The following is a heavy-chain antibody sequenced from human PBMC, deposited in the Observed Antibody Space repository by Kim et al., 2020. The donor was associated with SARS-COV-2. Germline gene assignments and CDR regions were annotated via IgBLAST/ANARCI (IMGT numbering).Heavy chain of an antibody. CDR3: ARGYSYGYLSHFQH. Sequence: ASVKVSCKASGYTFTGYYMHWVRQAPGQGLEWMGWINPNSGGTNYAQKFQGRVTMTRDTSISTAYMELSRLRSDDTAVYYCARGYSYGYLSHFQHWGQGTLVTVSS. D-gene: IGHD5-18*01. V-gene: IGHV1-2*02. CDR1: GYTFTGYY. CDR2: INPNSGGT. J-gene: IGHJ1*01.